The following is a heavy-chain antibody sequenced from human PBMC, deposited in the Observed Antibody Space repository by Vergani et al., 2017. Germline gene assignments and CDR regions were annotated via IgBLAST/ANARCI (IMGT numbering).Heavy chain of an antibody. J-gene: IGHJ4*02. V-gene: IGHV3-30*18. CDR2: ISYDGSNK. CDR3: AKDLLKWELLGGFDY. CDR1: GFTFSSYG. Sequence: VQLVESGGGLVQPGGSLRLSCAASGFTFSSYGMHWVRQAPGKGLEWVAVISYDGSNKYYADSVKGRFTISRDNSKNTLYLQMNSLRAEDTAVYYCAKDLLKWELLGGFDYWGQGTLVTVSS. D-gene: IGHD1-26*01.